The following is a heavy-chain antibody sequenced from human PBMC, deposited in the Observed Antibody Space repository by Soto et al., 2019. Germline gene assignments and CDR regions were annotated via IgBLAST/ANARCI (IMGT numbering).Heavy chain of an antibody. J-gene: IGHJ6*02. V-gene: IGHV1-18*01. Sequence: ASVKVSGKTSGYTFSRYGISWVRQAPGQGLEWMGWISGYNGDTNYAQKVQGRVTMTIDTSTYTAYMELRSLTSDDTAIYYCAKNGQPPYYYYGMDVWG. D-gene: IGHD2-8*01. CDR3: AKNGQPPYYYYGMDV. CDR1: GYTFSRYG. CDR2: ISGYNGDT.